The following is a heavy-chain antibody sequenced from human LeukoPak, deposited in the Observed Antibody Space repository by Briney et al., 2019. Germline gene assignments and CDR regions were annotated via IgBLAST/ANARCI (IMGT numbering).Heavy chain of an antibody. J-gene: IGHJ6*03. CDR1: GDSVSSNSAA. CDR3: ARDLAAAEPYYYYYYMDV. D-gene: IGHD6-13*01. CDR2: TYYRSKWYN. Sequence: SQTLSLTCAISGDSVSSNSAAWNWIRQSPSRGLEWLGRTYYRSKWYNDYAVSVKSRITINPDTSKNQFSLQLNSVTPEDTAAYYCARDLAAAEPYYYYYYMDVWGKGTTVTVSS. V-gene: IGHV6-1*01.